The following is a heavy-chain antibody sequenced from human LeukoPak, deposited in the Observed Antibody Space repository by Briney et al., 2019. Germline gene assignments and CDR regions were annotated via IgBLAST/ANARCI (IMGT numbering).Heavy chain of an antibody. CDR3: ARDPYSSGWYDY. D-gene: IGHD6-19*01. CDR1: GYTFTSYA. Sequence: ASVKVSCKASGYTFTSYAMHWVRQAPGQRLEWMGWINAGNGNTKYSQKFQGRVTITRDTSASTAYMEMSSLGSEDTAVYYCARDPYSSGWYDYWGQGTLVTVSS. V-gene: IGHV1-3*01. J-gene: IGHJ4*02. CDR2: INAGNGNT.